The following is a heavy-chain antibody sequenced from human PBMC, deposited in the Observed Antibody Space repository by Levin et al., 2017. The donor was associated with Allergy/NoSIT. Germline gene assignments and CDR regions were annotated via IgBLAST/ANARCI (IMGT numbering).Heavy chain of an antibody. CDR1: GGSISSSSYY. CDR2: IFYSGSS. CDR3: ARHAIAAAVDAFDI. Sequence: ESLKISCTVSGGSISSSSYYWGWIRQPPGKGLEWIGSIFYSGSSYYNPSLKSRVTISVDTSKNQFSLKLSSVTAADTAVYYCARHAIAAAVDAFDIWGQGTMVTVSS. V-gene: IGHV4-39*01. D-gene: IGHD6-13*01. J-gene: IGHJ3*02.